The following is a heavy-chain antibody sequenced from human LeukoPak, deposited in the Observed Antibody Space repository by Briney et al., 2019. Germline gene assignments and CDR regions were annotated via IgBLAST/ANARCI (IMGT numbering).Heavy chain of an antibody. J-gene: IGHJ4*02. CDR2: IYPGDFDT. Sequence: GESLKISCKGSGYSFTSYWIAWVRQMPGKGLEWMGIIYPGDFDTRYIPSFQGQVTISADKSISTAYLQWSSLKASDTAVYYCARRAVTTGYFDYWGQGSLVTVSS. V-gene: IGHV5-51*01. CDR1: GYSFTSYW. CDR3: ARRAVTTGYFDY. D-gene: IGHD4-17*01.